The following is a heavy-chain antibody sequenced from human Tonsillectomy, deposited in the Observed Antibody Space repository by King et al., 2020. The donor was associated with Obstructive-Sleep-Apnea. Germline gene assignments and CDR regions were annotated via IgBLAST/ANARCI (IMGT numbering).Heavy chain of an antibody. Sequence: VQLVESGGGLVQPGGSLRLSCVASRFTFNTYAMSWVRQAPGKGLEWVSGVSGSGGSTYYADSVKGRFTISRDNSENTLYLQMNSLRAEDTAVYYCAKDVLADISRDCYFDYWGQGTLVTVSS. CDR1: RFTFNTYA. CDR2: VSGSGGST. V-gene: IGHV3-23*04. D-gene: IGHD5-12*01. J-gene: IGHJ4*02. CDR3: AKDVLADISRDCYFDY.